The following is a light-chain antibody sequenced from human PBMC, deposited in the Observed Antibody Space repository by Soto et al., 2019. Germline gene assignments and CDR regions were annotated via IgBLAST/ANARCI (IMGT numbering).Light chain of an antibody. CDR1: QGTNNY. J-gene: IGKJ2*01. CDR2: AAS. Sequence: DIQLTQSPSFLSASVGDRVTITCRASQGTNNYLAWYQQQPGKAPKVLIYAASTLQSGVPSRFSGSGSGTEFTLTISSLQPEDFATYYCQQLNSYPYTFCQGTKLENK. CDR3: QQLNSYPYT. V-gene: IGKV1-9*01.